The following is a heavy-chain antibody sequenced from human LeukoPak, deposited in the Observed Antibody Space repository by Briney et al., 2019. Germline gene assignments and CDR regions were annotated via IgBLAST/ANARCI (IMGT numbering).Heavy chain of an antibody. CDR1: GGSFSGYY. D-gene: IGHD3-9*01. J-gene: IGHJ2*01. Sequence: SESLSPTCAVYGGSFSGYYWSWIRQPPGKGLEWIGEINHSGSTNYNPSLKSRVTISLDTSKNQFSLKLSSVTAADTAVYYCATAIFDLWGRGNLVTVSS. CDR2: INHSGST. V-gene: IGHV4-34*01. CDR3: ATAIFDL.